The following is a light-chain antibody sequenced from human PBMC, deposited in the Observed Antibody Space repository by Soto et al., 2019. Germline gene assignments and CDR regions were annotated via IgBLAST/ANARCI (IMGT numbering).Light chain of an antibody. CDR2: PTS. Sequence: DIQMTQSPSTLSASVGDRVTITCRASQSISSWLAWYQQQPGKAPKLLIYPTSLLESGVPSRFSGSGSGTEFTLNISSLQPDDFETYYCQQYNSYSVTFGQGNKLEIK. CDR1: QSISSW. CDR3: QQYNSYSVT. V-gene: IGKV1-5*03. J-gene: IGKJ1*01.